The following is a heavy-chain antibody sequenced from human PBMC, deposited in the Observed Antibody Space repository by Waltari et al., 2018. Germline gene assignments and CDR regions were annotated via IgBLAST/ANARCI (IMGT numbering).Heavy chain of an antibody. D-gene: IGHD1-26*01. CDR3: ARAGWELLNPEERYFDL. J-gene: IGHJ2*01. V-gene: IGHV4-34*01. CDR1: GGSFSGYY. CDR2: INHSGST. Sequence: QVQLQQWGAGLLKPSETLSLTCAVYGGSFSGYYWSWIRQPPGKGLEWIGEINHSGSTNYNPSLKSRVTISVDTSKNQFSLKLSSVTAADTAVYYCARAGWELLNPEERYFDLWGRGTLVTVSS.